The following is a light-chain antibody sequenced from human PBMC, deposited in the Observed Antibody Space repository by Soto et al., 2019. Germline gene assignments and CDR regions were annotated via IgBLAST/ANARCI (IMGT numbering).Light chain of an antibody. CDR2: EGT. CDR3: CSYAGSRTFV. Sequence: QSALTQPASVSGSPGQSITVSCTGTSSDVGAYNLVSWYQQHPGKAPRLIIYEGTKRPSGISHRFSGSKSDNTASLTISGLRAVDEAHYHCCSYAGSRTFVFGVGTKLTVL. J-gene: IGLJ3*02. CDR1: SSDVGAYNL. V-gene: IGLV2-23*01.